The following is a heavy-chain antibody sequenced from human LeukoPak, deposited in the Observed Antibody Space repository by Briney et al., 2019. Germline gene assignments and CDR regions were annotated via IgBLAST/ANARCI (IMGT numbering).Heavy chain of an antibody. Sequence: GGSLRLSCAASGFTFSSYSMNWVRQAPGKGLEWVSGISWNSGSIGYADSVKGRFTISRDNAKNSLYLQMNSLRAEDMALYYCAKSRSGHFDYWGQGTLVTVSS. CDR2: ISWNSGSI. V-gene: IGHV3-9*03. D-gene: IGHD1-26*01. J-gene: IGHJ4*02. CDR1: GFTFSSYS. CDR3: AKSRSGHFDY.